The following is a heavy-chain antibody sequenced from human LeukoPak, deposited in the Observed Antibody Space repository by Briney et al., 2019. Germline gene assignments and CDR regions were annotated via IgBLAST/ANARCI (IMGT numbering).Heavy chain of an antibody. CDR1: GFTFSSYG. V-gene: IGHV3-33*01. Sequence: GRSLRLSCAASGFTFSSYGMHWVRQAPGKGLEWVAVIWYDGSNKYYADSVKGRFTISRDNSKNTLYLQMNSLRAEVTAVYYCARAVGGGEYYFDYWGQGTLVTVSS. J-gene: IGHJ4*02. CDR2: IWYDGSNK. CDR3: ARAVGGGEYYFDY. D-gene: IGHD3-10*01.